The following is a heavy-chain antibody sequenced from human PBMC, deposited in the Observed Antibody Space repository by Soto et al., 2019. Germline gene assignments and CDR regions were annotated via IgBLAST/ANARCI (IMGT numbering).Heavy chain of an antibody. CDR2: ISSDGSDQ. Sequence: QVQLVESGGGVVQPGRSLKLSCAASRFTFSSYGMHWVRQAPGKGLEWVAVISSDGSDQYYADSVRGRFTISRDNSKNTLSLHMNSLRAEDTALYYCAKDWRSSSWESDAFDIWGQGTMVTVSS. V-gene: IGHV3-30*18. D-gene: IGHD6-6*01. CDR3: AKDWRSSSWESDAFDI. J-gene: IGHJ3*02. CDR1: RFTFSSYG.